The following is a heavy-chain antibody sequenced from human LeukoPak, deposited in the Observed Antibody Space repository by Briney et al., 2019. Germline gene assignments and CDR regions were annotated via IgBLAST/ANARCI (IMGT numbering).Heavy chain of an antibody. CDR2: INQGGSGK. Sequence: GGSLRLSCAASGFTFSGHWMSWVRQAPGKGLEWVANINQGGSGKYYVDSVKGRFTISRDDANNLLYLQMNSLRGEDTAVYYCTRDRSRAEDDWGQGTLVTVSS. D-gene: IGHD1-14*01. CDR3: TRDRSRAEDD. V-gene: IGHV3-7*01. J-gene: IGHJ4*02. CDR1: GFTFSGHW.